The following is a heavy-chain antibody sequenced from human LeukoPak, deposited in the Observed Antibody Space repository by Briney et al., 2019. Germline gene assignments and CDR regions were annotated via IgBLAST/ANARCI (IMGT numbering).Heavy chain of an antibody. CDR3: AGGRSSPFGWFDP. J-gene: IGHJ5*02. Sequence: ASVKVSCKASGYTFTSYGISWVRQAPGQGLEWMGWISAYNGNTNYAQKLQGRVTVTTDTSTSTAHMELRSLRSDDTAVYYCAGGRSSPFGWFDPWGQGTLVTVSS. CDR1: GYTFTSYG. CDR2: ISAYNGNT. D-gene: IGHD2/OR15-2a*01. V-gene: IGHV1-18*01.